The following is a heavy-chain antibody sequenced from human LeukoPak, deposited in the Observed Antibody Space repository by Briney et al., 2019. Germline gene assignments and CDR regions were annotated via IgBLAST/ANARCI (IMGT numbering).Heavy chain of an antibody. CDR1: GGSISSYY. Sequence: SETLSLTCTVSGGSISSYYWSWIRQPPGKGLGWIGYIYYSGSTNYNPSLKSRVTISVDTSKNQFSLKLSSVTAADTAVYYCARDLGYCSSTSCSNWFDPWGQGTLVTVSS. D-gene: IGHD2-2*01. CDR2: IYYSGST. J-gene: IGHJ5*02. V-gene: IGHV4-59*01. CDR3: ARDLGYCSSTSCSNWFDP.